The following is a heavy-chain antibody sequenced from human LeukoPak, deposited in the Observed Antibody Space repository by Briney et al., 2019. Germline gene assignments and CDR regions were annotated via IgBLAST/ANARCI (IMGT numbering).Heavy chain of an antibody. D-gene: IGHD6-19*01. CDR1: GYSFTSYW. CDR2: IYPGDSDT. Sequence: GESLKISCKGSGYSFTSYWIGWVRQMPGKGLECMGIIYPGDSDTRYSPSFQGQVTISADKSISTAYLQWSGLKASDTAMYYCARTDGYSSGWYSTWGQGTLVTVSS. J-gene: IGHJ5*02. CDR3: ARTDGYSSGWYST. V-gene: IGHV5-51*01.